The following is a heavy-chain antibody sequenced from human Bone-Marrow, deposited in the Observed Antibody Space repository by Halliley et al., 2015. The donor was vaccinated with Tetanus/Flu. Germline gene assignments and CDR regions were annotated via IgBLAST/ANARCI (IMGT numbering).Heavy chain of an antibody. Sequence: QLVQSGAEVKKPGESLKISCKGSGHRFIGHWIGWARQMPGKGLDWTGLIYFVDSDTRCSPSFQGQCTLSAGKSISTVNLQWSSLRALDTVRYFFARPLSFLGSQAFDSGGHGTLFTVSS. V-gene: IGHV5-51*03. CDR1: GHRFIGHW. CDR2: IYFVDSDT. D-gene: IGHD3-16*01. J-gene: IGHJ4*01. CDR3: ARPLSFLGSQAFDS.